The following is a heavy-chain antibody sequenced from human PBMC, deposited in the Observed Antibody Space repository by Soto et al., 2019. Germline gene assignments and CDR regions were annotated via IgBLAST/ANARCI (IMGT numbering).Heavy chain of an antibody. Sequence: QVQLQESGPGLVKPSQTLSLTCTVSGGSISSGDYYWSWIRQPPGKGLEWIGYIYYSGSTYYNPSLKRQVTISVDTSKNQFSLKLSSVTAADTAVYYCARERPDGARLDPWGQGTLVTVSS. D-gene: IGHD6-6*01. V-gene: IGHV4-30-4*01. CDR2: IYYSGST. CDR3: ARERPDGARLDP. CDR1: GGSISSGDYY. J-gene: IGHJ5*02.